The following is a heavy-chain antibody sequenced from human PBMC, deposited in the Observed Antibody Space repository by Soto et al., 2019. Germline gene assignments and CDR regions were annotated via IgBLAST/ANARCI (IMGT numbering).Heavy chain of an antibody. V-gene: IGHV4-39*01. CDR3: ARLTPPYYYDSSGYLALFDY. D-gene: IGHD3-22*01. CDR1: GGPISSSSYY. J-gene: IGHJ4*02. CDR2: IYYSGST. Sequence: SETLSLTCTVSGGPISSSSYYWGWIRQPPGKGLEWIGSIYYSGSTYYNPSLKSRVTISVDTSKNQFSLKLSSVTAADTAVYYCARLTPPYYYDSSGYLALFDYWGRGTLVTVSS.